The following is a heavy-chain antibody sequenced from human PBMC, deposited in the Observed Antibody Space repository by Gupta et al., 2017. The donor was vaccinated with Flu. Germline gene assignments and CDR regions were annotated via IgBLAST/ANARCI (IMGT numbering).Heavy chain of an antibody. Sequence: EVQLLESGGGLVQPGGSLRLSCAASGFTFSSYARSWFRQAPGKGLEWVSAISGSGGSKYYADSVKGRFTISRDNSKNTLYLQMNSMRAEDTAVYYCAKALTTADLGLDFDYWGQGTLVTVSS. CDR3: AKALTTADLGLDFDY. CDR1: GFTFSSYA. D-gene: IGHD3-16*01. V-gene: IGHV3-23*01. CDR2: ISGSGGSK. J-gene: IGHJ4*02.